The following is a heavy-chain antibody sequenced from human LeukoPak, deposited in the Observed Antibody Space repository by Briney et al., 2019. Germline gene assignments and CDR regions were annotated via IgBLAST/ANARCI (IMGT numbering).Heavy chain of an antibody. V-gene: IGHV3-30*18. Sequence: GGSLRLSCAASGFTFSNFGMHWVRQAPGKGLEWEGTISHDGRNENYADSVKGRFTISRDNSRNTVYVQMNSLRLEDTALYYCAKDFSRNSLSPIIHSWGQGTLVTVSS. CDR2: ISHDGRNE. CDR3: AKDFSRNSLSPIIHS. CDR1: GFTFSNFG. D-gene: IGHD2-21*01. J-gene: IGHJ4*02.